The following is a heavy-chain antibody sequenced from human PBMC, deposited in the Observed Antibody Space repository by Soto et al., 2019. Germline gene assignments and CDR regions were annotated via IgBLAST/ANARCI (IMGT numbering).Heavy chain of an antibody. D-gene: IGHD1-26*01. CDR3: ARSTTRGDV. V-gene: IGHV3-21*01. CDR1: GFSFGSYI. J-gene: IGHJ6*02. CDR2: ITTSGGSR. Sequence: EVQLVQSGGGLVKPGEALRLSCAASGFSFGSYIMNWVRQAPGKGLEWVSSITTSGGSRYYADAVRGRFTISRDNAKNSLYLEMNSLRAADASVYYCARSTTRGDVWGQGTTVTVSS.